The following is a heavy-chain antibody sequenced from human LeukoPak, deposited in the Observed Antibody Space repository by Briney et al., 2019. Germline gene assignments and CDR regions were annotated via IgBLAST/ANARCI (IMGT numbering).Heavy chain of an antibody. CDR2: IYYSGST. J-gene: IGHJ5*02. CDR1: GGSISGSSYY. CDR3: ARGIYWFDP. V-gene: IGHV4-39*01. Sequence: SETLSLTCTVSGGSISGSSYYWGWIRQPPGKGLEWIGSIYYSGSTYYNPSLKSRVTISVDTSKNQFSLKLSSVTAADTAVYYCARGIYWFDPWGQGTLVTVSS.